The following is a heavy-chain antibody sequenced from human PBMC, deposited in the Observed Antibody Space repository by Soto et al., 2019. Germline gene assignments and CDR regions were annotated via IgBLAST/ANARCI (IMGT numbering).Heavy chain of an antibody. CDR2: INPSGGST. J-gene: IGHJ4*02. V-gene: IGHV1-46*01. CDR3: APSSQKGSYGDYVGPPDY. Sequence: ASVKVSCKASGYTFTSYYMHWVRQAPGQGLEWMGIINPSGGSTSYAQKFQGRVTMTRDTSTSTVYMELSSLRSEDTAVYYCAPSSQKGSYGDYVGPPDYWGQGTLVTVSS. CDR1: GYTFTSYY. D-gene: IGHD4-17*01.